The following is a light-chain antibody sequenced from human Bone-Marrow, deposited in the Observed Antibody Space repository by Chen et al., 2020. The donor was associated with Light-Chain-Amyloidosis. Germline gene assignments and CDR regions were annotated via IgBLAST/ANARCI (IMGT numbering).Light chain of an antibody. Sequence: DIQMTQSPSTLSASVGDRVTITCRATESVSTYFAWYQQKPGKAPRLLIYKASALEDGVPSRFSGRGSGTVFTLAISSLQPDDSATYYCQHYKTYPDTFGPGTKLE. V-gene: IGKV1-5*03. J-gene: IGKJ2*01. CDR3: QHYKTYPDT. CDR2: KAS. CDR1: ESVSTY.